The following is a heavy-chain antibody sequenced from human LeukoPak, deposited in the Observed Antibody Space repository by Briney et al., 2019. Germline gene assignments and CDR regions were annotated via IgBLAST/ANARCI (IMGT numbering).Heavy chain of an antibody. J-gene: IGHJ4*02. V-gene: IGHV4-31*03. D-gene: IGHD6-13*01. CDR2: IYYSGST. CDR3: ARRTSSTGEFDY. Sequence: PPQTLSLTCTVSGGSISSGGYYWSWIRQHPGKGLEWIGYIYYSGSTYYNPSLKSRVTISVDTSKNQFSLKLSSVTAADTAVYYCARRTSSTGEFDYWGQGTLVTVSS. CDR1: GGSISSGGYY.